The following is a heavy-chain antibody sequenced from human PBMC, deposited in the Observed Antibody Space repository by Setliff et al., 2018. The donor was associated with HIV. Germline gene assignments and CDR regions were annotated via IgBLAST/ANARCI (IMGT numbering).Heavy chain of an antibody. CDR3: ARDVAVAATEF. Sequence: ETLSLTCAVYGGSFSGYHWNWIRQFPGKGLEWVAHINQDGSEKNHVDSAKGRFTISRDNARNLVYLQMNSLKGDDTAVYYCARDVAVAATEFWGQGIQVTVSS. D-gene: IGHD6-19*01. CDR2: INQDGSEK. J-gene: IGHJ4*02. CDR1: GGSFSGYH. V-gene: IGHV3-7*03.